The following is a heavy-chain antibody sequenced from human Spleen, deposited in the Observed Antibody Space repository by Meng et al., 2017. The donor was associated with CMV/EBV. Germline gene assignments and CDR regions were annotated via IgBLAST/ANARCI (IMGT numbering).Heavy chain of an antibody. D-gene: IGHD3-10*01. V-gene: IGHV3-21*04. CDR2: ISSSSSYI. J-gene: IGHJ4*02. Sequence: GESLKISCAASGFTFSSYSMNWVRQAPGKGLEWVSSISSSSSYIYYADSVKGRFTISRDNAKNSLYLEMYFLRPEDTALYYCAKDMGFGEGRDSYYFDYWGQGTLVTVSS. CDR1: GFTFSSYS. CDR3: AKDMGFGEGRDSYYFDY.